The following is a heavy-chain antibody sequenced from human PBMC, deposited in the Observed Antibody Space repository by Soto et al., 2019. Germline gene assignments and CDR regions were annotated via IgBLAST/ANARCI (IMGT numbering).Heavy chain of an antibody. CDR2: VYYSGST. V-gene: IGHV4-31*03. Sequence: SETLSLTCTVSGGSISSGGYYWSWIRQHPGKGLEWIGYVYYSGSTYYNPSLKSRVTISVDTSKNQFSLKLSSVTAADTAVYYCAGVSMITFGGVIVVDYFDYWGQGTLVTVSS. J-gene: IGHJ4*02. D-gene: IGHD3-16*02. CDR1: GGSISSGGYY. CDR3: AGVSMITFGGVIVVDYFDY.